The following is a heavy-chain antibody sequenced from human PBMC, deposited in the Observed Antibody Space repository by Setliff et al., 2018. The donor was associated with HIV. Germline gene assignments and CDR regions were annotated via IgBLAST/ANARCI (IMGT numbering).Heavy chain of an antibody. Sequence: GASVKVSCKSSGYTFTGHYIHWVRQAPGQGLEWMGWINPNTGGTNYAQKFQGRVTMTRDTSTSTVYMELSSLRSEDTAVYYCARAGRSGSYNHYYYYYMDVWGKGTTVTVS. J-gene: IGHJ6*03. CDR1: GYTFTGHY. D-gene: IGHD1-26*01. CDR3: ARAGRSGSYNHYYYYYMDV. V-gene: IGHV1-2*02. CDR2: INPNTGGT.